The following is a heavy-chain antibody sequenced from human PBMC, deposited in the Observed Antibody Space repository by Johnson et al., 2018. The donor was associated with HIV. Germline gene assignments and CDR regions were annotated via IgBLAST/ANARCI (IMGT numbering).Heavy chain of an antibody. V-gene: IGHV3-30-3*01. Sequence: QVQLMESGGGVVQPGRSLRLSCAASGFTFSSYAMHWVRQAPGKGLEWVAIISYDGNNKYYADSVKGRFTISRDNSKNTLYLQMNSLRAEDTAVYYCAREGPSERAGFDIWGQGTMVTVAS. CDR2: ISYDGNNK. CDR1: GFTFSSYA. CDR3: AREGPSERAGFDI. J-gene: IGHJ3*02.